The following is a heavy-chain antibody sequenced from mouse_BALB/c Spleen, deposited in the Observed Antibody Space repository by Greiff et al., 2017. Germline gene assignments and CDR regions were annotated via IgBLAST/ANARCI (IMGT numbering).Heavy chain of an antibody. Sequence: EVQGVESGGGLVQPGGSRKLSCAASGFTFSSFGMHWVRQAPEKGLEWVAYISSGSSTIYYADTVKGRFTISRDNPKNTLFLQMTSLRSEDTAMYYCARSITTATGYFDYWGQGTTLTVSS. J-gene: IGHJ2*01. D-gene: IGHD1-2*01. CDR3: ARSITTATGYFDY. V-gene: IGHV5-17*02. CDR1: GFTFSSFG. CDR2: ISSGSSTI.